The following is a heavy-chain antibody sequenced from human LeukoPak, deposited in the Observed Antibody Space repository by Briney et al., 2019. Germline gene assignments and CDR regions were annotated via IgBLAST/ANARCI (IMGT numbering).Heavy chain of an antibody. D-gene: IGHD3-10*01. CDR3: ARGLGGHYYGSGSSFDY. CDR2: IREDGSEK. CDR1: GFSFSNYW. V-gene: IGHV3-7*01. Sequence: GGSLRLSCAASGFSFSNYWMSWVRQAPGKGLEWVANIREDGSEKYYVDSVKGRFTISRDNAKKSLYLQMNSLRAEDTAVYYCARGLGGHYYGSGSSFDYWGQGTLVTVSS. J-gene: IGHJ4*02.